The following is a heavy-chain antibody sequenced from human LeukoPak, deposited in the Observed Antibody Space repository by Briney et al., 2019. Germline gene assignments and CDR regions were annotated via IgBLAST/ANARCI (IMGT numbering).Heavy chain of an antibody. J-gene: IGHJ4*02. CDR3: ARHSGIAVAGADFDY. Sequence: PSETPSLTCTVSGGSISSYYWSWIRQPPGKGLEWIGYIYYSGSTNYNPSLKSRVTISVDTSKNQFSLKLSSVTAADTAVYYCARHSGIAVAGADFDYWGQGTLVTVSS. D-gene: IGHD6-19*01. CDR1: GGSISSYY. V-gene: IGHV4-59*08. CDR2: IYYSGST.